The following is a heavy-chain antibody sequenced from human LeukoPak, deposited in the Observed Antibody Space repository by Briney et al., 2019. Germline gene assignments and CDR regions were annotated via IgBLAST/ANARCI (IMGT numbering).Heavy chain of an antibody. CDR3: ASDGSPYYYGSGSYSVTFDY. Sequence: HPGGSLRLSCAASGFIFSSYRMNWVRQAPGKGLEWVSSISSSGSYIYYADSVKGRFTISRDNAKNSLYLQMNSLRDEDTAVYYCASDGSPYYYGSGSYSVTFDYWGQGTLVTVSS. CDR1: GFIFSSYR. V-gene: IGHV3-21*01. CDR2: ISSSGSYI. D-gene: IGHD3-10*01. J-gene: IGHJ4*02.